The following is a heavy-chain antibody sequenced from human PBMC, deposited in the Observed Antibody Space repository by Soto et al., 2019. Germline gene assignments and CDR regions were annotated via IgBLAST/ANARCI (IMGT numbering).Heavy chain of an antibody. CDR2: IYYSGST. Sequence: PSQPLSLTCSVACGSISSYGRSWIRQPPGKGLEWIGYIYYSGSTNYNPSLKSRVTISVDTSKNQFSLKLSSVTAADTAVYYCASLQLPPNWFDPPGQGTLVTVSS. J-gene: IGHJ5*02. D-gene: IGHD2-2*01. CDR3: ASLQLPPNWFDP. CDR1: CGSISSYG. V-gene: IGHV4-59*01.